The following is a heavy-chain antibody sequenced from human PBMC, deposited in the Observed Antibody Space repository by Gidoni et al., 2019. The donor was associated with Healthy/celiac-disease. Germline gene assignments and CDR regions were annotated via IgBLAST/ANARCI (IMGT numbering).Heavy chain of an antibody. Sequence: QVQLVQSGAEVKKPGASVKVSCKASGYTFTSYAMHWVRQAPGQRLEWMGWIKAGNGNTKYSQKFQGRVTITRDTSASTAYMELSSLRSEDTAVYYCARDPDIVVVPAAEYYYYGMDVWGQGTTVTVSS. CDR3: ARDPDIVVVPAAEYYYYGMDV. D-gene: IGHD2-2*01. CDR2: IKAGNGNT. CDR1: GYTFTSYA. J-gene: IGHJ6*02. V-gene: IGHV1-3*01.